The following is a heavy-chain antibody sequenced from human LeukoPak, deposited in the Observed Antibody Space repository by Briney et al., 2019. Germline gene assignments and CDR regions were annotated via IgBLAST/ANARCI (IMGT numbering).Heavy chain of an antibody. J-gene: IGHJ4*02. Sequence: PSETLSLTCTVSGGSISGYYWNWIRQPAGKGLEWIGRIYTSGNTNYNPSLTSRVTMSIDTSKNQFFLKLFSVTAADTAVYYCARDLGGYNYGYSFDFWGLGALVTVSS. CDR3: ARDLGGYNYGYSFDF. V-gene: IGHV4-4*07. CDR2: IYTSGNT. CDR1: GGSISGYY. D-gene: IGHD5-18*01.